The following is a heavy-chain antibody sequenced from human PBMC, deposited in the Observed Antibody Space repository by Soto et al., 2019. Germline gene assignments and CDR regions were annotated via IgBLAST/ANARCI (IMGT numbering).Heavy chain of an antibody. Sequence: PCGSLGLSCAACGFTVTTYWMTGFRQIPGKGLEWVANIKPDGNEKWYVDSVKGRFTISRDNAKNSLYLQMNSVRAEDTAVYYCARDREYQPLPDYWGQGTLVTVSS. J-gene: IGHJ4*02. D-gene: IGHD2-2*01. V-gene: IGHV3-7*01. CDR3: ARDREYQPLPDY. CDR2: IKPDGNEK. CDR1: GFTVTTYW.